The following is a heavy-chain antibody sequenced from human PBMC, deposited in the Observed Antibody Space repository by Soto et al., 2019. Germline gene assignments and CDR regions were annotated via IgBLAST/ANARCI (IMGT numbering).Heavy chain of an antibody. D-gene: IGHD2-15*01. Sequence: QVQLQESGPGLVKPSQTLSLTCTVSGGSISSGGYYWSWIRPHPGKGLEWIGYIYYSGSAYYNPSLKSRVNISVDTSKNQFTLKLSSVTAADTAVYSCASAGGIVWGAFDIWGQGTMVTVSS. CDR2: IYYSGSA. CDR3: ASAGGIVWGAFDI. J-gene: IGHJ3*02. V-gene: IGHV4-31*03. CDR1: GGSISSGGYY.